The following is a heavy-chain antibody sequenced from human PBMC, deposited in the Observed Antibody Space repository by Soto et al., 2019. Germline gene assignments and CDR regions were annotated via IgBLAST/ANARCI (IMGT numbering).Heavy chain of an antibody. V-gene: IGHV3-23*01. CDR3: VKPSGSGTYYAAFDM. CDR2: ISGTDGTT. Sequence: EVQLLESGGGLEQPGGSLRLSCAASRFTFSSYAMSWVRQAPGKGLEWVSIISGTDGTTYYADSVKGRFTISRDSFKNTLYLQMNSLRAEDTAVYYCVKPSGSGTYYAAFDMWGQGTTVTVSS. J-gene: IGHJ3*02. D-gene: IGHD3-10*01. CDR1: RFTFSSYA.